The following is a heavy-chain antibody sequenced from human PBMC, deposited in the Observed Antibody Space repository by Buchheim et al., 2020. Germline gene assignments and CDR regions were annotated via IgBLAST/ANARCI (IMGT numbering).Heavy chain of an antibody. CDR2: ISSSSSYT. V-gene: IGHV3-11*06. CDR3: ARDSHFWSGYYTGGYYYYGMDV. Sequence: QVQLVESGGGLVKPGGSLRLSCAASGFTFSDYYMSWIRQAPGKGLEWVSYISSSSSYTNYADSVKGRFTISRDNAQNSLYLQMNRLRAEDTAVYYCARDSHFWSGYYTGGYYYYGMDVWGQGTT. J-gene: IGHJ6*02. CDR1: GFTFSDYY. D-gene: IGHD3-3*02.